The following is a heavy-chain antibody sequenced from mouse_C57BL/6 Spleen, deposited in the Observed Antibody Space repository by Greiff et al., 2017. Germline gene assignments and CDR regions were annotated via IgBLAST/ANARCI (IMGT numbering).Heavy chain of an antibody. D-gene: IGHD2-3*01. V-gene: IGHV1-64*01. CDR3: ARCDGYSMFDY. Sequence: QVQLKQPGAELVKPGASVKLSCKASGYTFTSYWMHWVKQRPGQGLEWIGMIHPNSGSTNSNEKFKSKATLTVDKSSSTTYMQLSRLTSEDSAVYYCARCDGYSMFDYRGQGTTLTVSS. J-gene: IGHJ2*01. CDR2: IHPNSGST. CDR1: GYTFTSYW.